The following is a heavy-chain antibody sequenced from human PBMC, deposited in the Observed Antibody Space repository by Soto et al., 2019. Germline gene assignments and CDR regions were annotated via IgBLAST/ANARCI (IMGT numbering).Heavy chain of an antibody. CDR1: GGSISSYY. J-gene: IGHJ6*03. Sequence: PSETLSLTCTVSGGSISSYYWSWIRQPPGKGLEWIGYIYYSGSTNYNPSLKSRVTISVDTSKNQFSLKLSSVTAADTAVYYCARLGSDCSGGSCYSSYYYYYMDVWGKGTTVTVSS. CDR2: IYYSGST. D-gene: IGHD2-15*01. V-gene: IGHV4-59*08. CDR3: ARLGSDCSGGSCYSSYYYYYMDV.